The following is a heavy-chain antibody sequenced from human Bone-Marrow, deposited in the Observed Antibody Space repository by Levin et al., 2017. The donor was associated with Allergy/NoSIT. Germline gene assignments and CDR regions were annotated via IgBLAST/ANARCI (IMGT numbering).Heavy chain of an antibody. CDR3: AKASDFWSGYYDKSYPHYYYGMDV. CDR2: ISYDGSNK. D-gene: IGHD3-3*01. Sequence: GESLKISCAASGFTFSSYGMHWVRQAPGKGLEWVAVISYDGSNKYYADSVKGRFTISRDNSKNTLYLQMNSLRAEDTAVYYCAKASDFWSGYYDKSYPHYYYGMDVWGQGTTVTVSS. V-gene: IGHV3-30*18. CDR1: GFTFSSYG. J-gene: IGHJ6*02.